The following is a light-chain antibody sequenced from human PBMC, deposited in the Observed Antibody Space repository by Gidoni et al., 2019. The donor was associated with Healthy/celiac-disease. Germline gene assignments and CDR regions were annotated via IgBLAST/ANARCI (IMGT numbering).Light chain of an antibody. J-gene: IGKJ4*01. Sequence: DIQMTQSPSSLSASLGDRVTITCQASQDISNYLNWYQQKPGKAPKRLIYDASNLETGVPSRFSGSGSGTDFTFTISSLQPEDIATYYCQQYDNLPLTFGGXTKVEIK. CDR3: QQYDNLPLT. CDR2: DAS. V-gene: IGKV1-33*01. CDR1: QDISNY.